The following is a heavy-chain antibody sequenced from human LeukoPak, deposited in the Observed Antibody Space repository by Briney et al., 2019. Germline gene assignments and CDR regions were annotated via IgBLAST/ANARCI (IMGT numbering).Heavy chain of an antibody. CDR1: GFTFSSCA. J-gene: IGHJ4*02. Sequence: GGSLRLSCSASGFTFSSCAMHWVRQAPGKGLEYVSAISSNGGSTYYADSVKGRFTISRDNSKNTLYLQMSSLRAEDTAVYYCVKGLDIVATITRTNDYWGQGTLVTVSS. V-gene: IGHV3-64D*06. D-gene: IGHD5-12*01. CDR2: ISSNGGST. CDR3: VKGLDIVATITRTNDY.